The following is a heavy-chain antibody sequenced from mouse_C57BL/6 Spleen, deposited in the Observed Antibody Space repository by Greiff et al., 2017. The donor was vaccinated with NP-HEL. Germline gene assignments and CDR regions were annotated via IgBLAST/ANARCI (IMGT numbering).Heavy chain of an antibody. D-gene: IGHD1-1*01. CDR2: ISSGSSTI. V-gene: IGHV5-17*01. J-gene: IGHJ4*01. Sequence: EVQVVESGGGLVKPGGSLKLSCAASGFTFSDYGMHWVRQAPEKGLEWVAYISSGSSTIYYADTVKGRFTISRDNAKNTLFLQMTSLRSEDTAMYYCARTNYYGSRGDAMDYWGQGTSVTVSS. CDR1: GFTFSDYG. CDR3: ARTNYYGSRGDAMDY.